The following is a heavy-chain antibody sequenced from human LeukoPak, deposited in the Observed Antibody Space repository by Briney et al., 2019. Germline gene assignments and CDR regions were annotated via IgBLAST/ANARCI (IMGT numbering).Heavy chain of an antibody. CDR3: ARALLRYCSSTSCYWFDP. CDR2: IIPIFGTA. J-gene: IGHJ5*02. Sequence: SVKVSCKASGGTFSSYVISWVRQALGQGLEWMGGIIPIFGTANYAQKFQGRVTITADESTSTAYMELSSLRSEDTAVYYCARALLRYCSSTSCYWFDPWGQGTLVTVSS. D-gene: IGHD2-2*01. V-gene: IGHV1-69*13. CDR1: GGTFSSYV.